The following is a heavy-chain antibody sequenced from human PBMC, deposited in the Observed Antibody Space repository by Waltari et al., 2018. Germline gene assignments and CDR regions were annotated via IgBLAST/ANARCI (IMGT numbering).Heavy chain of an antibody. D-gene: IGHD2-21*01. Sequence: GFTFSSYGMHWVRQAPGKGLEWVAVISYDGSNKYYADSVKGRFTISRDNAKNSLYLQMNSLRAEDTAVYYCARGFFGVIAISGDAFDIWGQGTMVTVSS. CDR1: GFTFSSYG. V-gene: IGHV3-33*05. CDR2: ISYDGSNK. CDR3: ARGFFGVIAISGDAFDI. J-gene: IGHJ3*02.